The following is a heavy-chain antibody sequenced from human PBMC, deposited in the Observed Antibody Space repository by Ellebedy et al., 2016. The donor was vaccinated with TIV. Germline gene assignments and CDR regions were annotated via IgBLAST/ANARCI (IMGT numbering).Heavy chain of an antibody. CDR3: ATQGWLSHKQYFDY. Sequence: MPSETLSLICTVSSDSISNYYCTWIRQAAGKGLEWIGRIYTSGATNHNPSLESRVNMSVDTSKNHFSLKLSSVTAADTAVYYCATQGWLSHKQYFDYWGQGVLVTVSS. J-gene: IGHJ4*02. V-gene: IGHV4-4*07. CDR2: IYTSGAT. D-gene: IGHD3-22*01. CDR1: SDSISNYY.